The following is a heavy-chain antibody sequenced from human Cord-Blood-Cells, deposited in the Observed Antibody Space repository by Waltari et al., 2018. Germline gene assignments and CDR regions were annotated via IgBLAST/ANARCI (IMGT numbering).Heavy chain of an antibody. V-gene: IGHV3-21*01. D-gene: IGHD6-13*01. J-gene: IGHJ6*02. CDR3: ARDSSSSWYYYYYGMDV. CDR2: ISSSSSYI. Sequence: EVQLVESGGGLVKPGGSLRLSCAASGFTFSSYSMNWVRQAPGKGLELVSSISSSSSYIYYADSVKGRFTISRDNAKNSLYLQMNSLRAEDTAVYYCARDSSSSWYYYYYGMDVWGQGTTVTVSS. CDR1: GFTFSSYS.